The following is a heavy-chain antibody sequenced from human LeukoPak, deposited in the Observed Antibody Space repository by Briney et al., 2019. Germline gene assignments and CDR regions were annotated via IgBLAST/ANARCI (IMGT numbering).Heavy chain of an antibody. D-gene: IGHD2-2*01. Sequence: KPSETLSLTCAVYGGSFSGYYWSWIRQPPGKGLEWIGEINHSGSTNYNPSLKSRVTISVDTSKNQFSLKLSSVTAAETAVYYCGGSPSEKKKDIVVVPTAETVIDPWGQGTLVTVSS. J-gene: IGHJ5*02. V-gene: IGHV4-34*01. CDR3: GGSPSEKKKDIVVVPTAETVIDP. CDR2: INHSGST. CDR1: GGSFSGYY.